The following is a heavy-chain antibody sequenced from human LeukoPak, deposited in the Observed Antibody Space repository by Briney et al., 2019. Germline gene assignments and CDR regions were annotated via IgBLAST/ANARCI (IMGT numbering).Heavy chain of an antibody. V-gene: IGHV4-34*01. J-gene: IGHJ5*02. CDR3: AGRIMITFGGVIGSP. Sequence: SETLSLTCAVYGGSFSGYYWSWIRQPPGKGLGWIGEINHSGSTNYNPSLKSRVTISVDTSKNQFSLKLSSVTAADTAVYYCAGRIMITFGGVIGSPWGQGTLVTVSS. CDR2: INHSGST. CDR1: GGSFSGYY. D-gene: IGHD3-16*02.